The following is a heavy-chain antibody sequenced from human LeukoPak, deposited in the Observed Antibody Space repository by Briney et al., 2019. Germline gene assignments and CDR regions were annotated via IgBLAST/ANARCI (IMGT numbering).Heavy chain of an antibody. J-gene: IGHJ3*02. CDR1: GYTFTTYG. CDR2: INPNSGGT. D-gene: IGHD3-22*01. CDR3: ATGGNYYDSSDFASDAFDI. V-gene: IGHV1-2*02. Sequence: GASVKVSCKASGYTFTTYGISWVRQAPGQGLEWMGWINPNSGGTNYAQKFQGRVTMTRDTSISTAYMELSGLRSDDTAVYYCATGGNYYDSSDFASDAFDIWGQGTMVTVSS.